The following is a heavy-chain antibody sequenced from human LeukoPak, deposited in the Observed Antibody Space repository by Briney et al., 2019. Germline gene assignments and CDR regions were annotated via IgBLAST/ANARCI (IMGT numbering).Heavy chain of an antibody. V-gene: IGHV4-34*01. CDR2: INHSGST. D-gene: IGHD3-3*01. CDR3: ARGGYDFWSGYYTGRFWFDP. J-gene: IGHJ5*02. Sequence: PSETLSLTCAVYGGSFSGYYWSWIRQPPGKGLEWIGEINHSGSTNYNPSLKSRVTISVDTSKSQFSLKLSSVTAADTAVYYCARGGYDFWSGYYTGRFWFDPWGQGTLVTVSS. CDR1: GGSFSGYY.